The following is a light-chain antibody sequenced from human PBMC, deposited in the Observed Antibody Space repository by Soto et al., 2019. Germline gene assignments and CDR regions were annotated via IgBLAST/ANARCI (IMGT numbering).Light chain of an antibody. CDR3: TSWTTSTTMI. V-gene: IGLV2-14*03. CDR1: SSDIGAYNF. CDR2: DVN. J-gene: IGLJ2*01. Sequence: QSVLTHPASVSGSPGQSITISCTGTSSDIGAYNFVSWYQQHPGKAPKLMLYDVNIRPSGVSNRFSGSKSGNTASLTISGLQAEDEADYYCTSWTTSTTMIFGGGTEVTVL.